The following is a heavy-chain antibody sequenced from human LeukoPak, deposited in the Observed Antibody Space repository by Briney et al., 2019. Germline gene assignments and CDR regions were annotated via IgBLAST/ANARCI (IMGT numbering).Heavy chain of an antibody. CDR3: ARDSYRSLDY. D-gene: IGHD4-11*01. CDR1: GFTFSDVW. J-gene: IGHJ4*02. CDR2: INQDGRGI. Sequence: GGSLKLSCATSGFTFSDVWMSWVRQAPGKGLEWVANINQDGRGIYYVDSVKGRFSISRDNTNNLLYLQMNSLRAEDTAMYFCARDSYRSLDYWGQGTLVTVSS. V-gene: IGHV3-7*01.